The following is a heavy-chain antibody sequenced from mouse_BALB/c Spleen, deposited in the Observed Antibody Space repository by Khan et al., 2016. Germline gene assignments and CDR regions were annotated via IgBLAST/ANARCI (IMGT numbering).Heavy chain of an antibody. CDR3: ARSGYGYDY. Sequence: QVQLKQSGAELVRPGSSVKITCKASGYAFSIYWMSWVKQRPGQGLEWIGQIYPGDGDTDYNGKFKDKATLTADKSSSTAYMQLSSLTSEDSAVNFCARSGYGYDYWGQGTTLTVSS. J-gene: IGHJ2*01. CDR1: GYAFSIYW. CDR2: IYPGDGDT. D-gene: IGHD2-2*01. V-gene: IGHV1-80*01.